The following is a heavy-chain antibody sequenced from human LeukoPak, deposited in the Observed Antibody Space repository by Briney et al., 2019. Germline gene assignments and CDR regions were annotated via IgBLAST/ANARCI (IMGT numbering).Heavy chain of an antibody. D-gene: IGHD3-22*01. CDR2: INHSGST. CDR3: ARHLSRRATMIVGSRTYYFDY. J-gene: IGHJ4*02. Sequence: SETLSLTCAVYGGSFSGYYWSWIRQPPGKGLEWIGEINHSGSTNYNPSLKSRVTISVDTSKNQFSLKLSSVTAADTAVYYCARHLSRRATMIVGSRTYYFDYWGQGTLVTVSS. CDR1: GGSFSGYY. V-gene: IGHV4-34*01.